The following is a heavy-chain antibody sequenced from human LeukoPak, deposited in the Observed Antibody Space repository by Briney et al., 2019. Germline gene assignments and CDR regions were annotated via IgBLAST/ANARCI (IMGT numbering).Heavy chain of an antibody. J-gene: IGHJ6*04. CDR3: ARDSYDFWSGYYSPSDV. Sequence: SETLSLTCTVSGGSISSGDYYWSWIRHPPGKGLEWIGYIYYSGSTYYNPSLKSRVTISVDTSKNQFSLKLSSVTAADTAVYYCARDSYDFWSGYYSPSDVWGKGTTVTASS. V-gene: IGHV4-30-4*08. CDR2: IYYSGST. D-gene: IGHD3-3*01. CDR1: GGSISSGDYY.